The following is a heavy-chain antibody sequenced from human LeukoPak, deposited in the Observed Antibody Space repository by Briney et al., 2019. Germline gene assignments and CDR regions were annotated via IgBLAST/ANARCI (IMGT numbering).Heavy chain of an antibody. D-gene: IGHD2-2*02. Sequence: SETLSLTCTVPGGSISSHIYYWGWLRQPPGKGLEWIGSIYYSGSTYYNPSLKSRVTISVDTSKNQFSLNLSSVTAADTAVYYCYTTSGGRPHWGQGTLVTVSS. CDR2: IYYSGST. J-gene: IGHJ4*02. CDR3: YTTSGGRPH. CDR1: GGSISSHIYY. V-gene: IGHV4-39*01.